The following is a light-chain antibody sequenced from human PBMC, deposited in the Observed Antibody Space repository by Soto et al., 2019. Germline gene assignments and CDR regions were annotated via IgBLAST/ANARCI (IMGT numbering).Light chain of an antibody. CDR2: SAS. CDR1: RGIGTA. Sequence: GDRGTISCRPSRGIGTALAWYQQKPGTVPKLLIHSASTLQSGDPSRFSGSGSGTDFTLTISSVQPEDIASYYCQKYDNAPTFCPGTKVDNK. CDR3: QKYDNAPT. J-gene: IGKJ1*01. V-gene: IGKV1-27*01.